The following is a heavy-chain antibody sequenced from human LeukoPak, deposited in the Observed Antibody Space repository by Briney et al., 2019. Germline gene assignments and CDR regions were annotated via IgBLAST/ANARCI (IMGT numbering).Heavy chain of an antibody. J-gene: IGHJ4*02. Sequence: SETLSLTCTVSGGSISSSSYYWGWIRQPPGKGLEWIGSIYYSGSTYYNPSLKSRVTISVDTSKNQFSLKLSSVTAADTAVYYCARVGRFWSGYSFTLDYWGQGTLVTVSS. CDR1: GGSISSSSYY. V-gene: IGHV4-39*07. CDR3: ARVGRFWSGYSFTLDY. CDR2: IYYSGST. D-gene: IGHD3-3*01.